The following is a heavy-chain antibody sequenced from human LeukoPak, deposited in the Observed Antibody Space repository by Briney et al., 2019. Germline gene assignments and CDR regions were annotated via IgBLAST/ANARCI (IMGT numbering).Heavy chain of an antibody. CDR1: GFTFSSYT. D-gene: IGHD5-18*01. Sequence: GGSLRLSCAASGFTFSSYTMNWVRQAPGEGLEWVSAISGSGGSTYYADSVKGRFTISRDNSKNTLYLQMNSLRAEDTAVYYCGSGDTAMVKIDYWGQGTLVTVSS. CDR3: GSGDTAMVKIDY. J-gene: IGHJ4*02. CDR2: ISGSGGST. V-gene: IGHV3-23*01.